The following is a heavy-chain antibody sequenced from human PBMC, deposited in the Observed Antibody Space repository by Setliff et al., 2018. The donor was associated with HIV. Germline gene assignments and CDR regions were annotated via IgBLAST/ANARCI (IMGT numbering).Heavy chain of an antibody. D-gene: IGHD3-10*01. CDR1: GASFSGYY. V-gene: IGHV4-34*01. Sequence: SETLSLTCAVYGASFSGYYCNWIRQTPGKGLEWIGDINHSGSANYNPSLRGRVTISVDTSNHFSLKLSSVTAADTAVYYCARQRRYGYYYGSGSLDYFDYWGQGTLVTVSS. J-gene: IGHJ4*02. CDR3: ARQRRYGYYYGSGSLDYFDY. CDR2: INHSGSA.